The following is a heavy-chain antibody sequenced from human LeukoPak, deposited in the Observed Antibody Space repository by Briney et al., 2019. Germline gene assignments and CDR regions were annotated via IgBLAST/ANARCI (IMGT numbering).Heavy chain of an antibody. D-gene: IGHD5/OR15-5a*01. V-gene: IGHV4-30-4*01. J-gene: IGHJ4*02. Sequence: PSETLSLTCTVSGVSISGADYYWSWIRQPPGKGLEWIGYSSYSGSTSYNPSLNSRVTISVDTSKNQFSLRLSSVTAADTAVYYCGRDCVSGIDYWGQGTLVTVSS. CDR2: SSYSGST. CDR3: GRDCVSGIDY. CDR1: GVSISGADYY.